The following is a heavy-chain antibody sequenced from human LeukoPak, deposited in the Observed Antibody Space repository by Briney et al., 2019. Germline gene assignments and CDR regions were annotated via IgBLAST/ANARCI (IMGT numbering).Heavy chain of an antibody. CDR2: ISGSGGST. Sequence: GRSLRLSCAASGFTFSSYAMSWVRQAPGKGLDWVSAISGSGGSTYYADSVKGRFTISRDKSKNTLYLQMNSLRAEDTAVYYCAKDYYYDSSGYYYPEYFQHWGQGTLVTVSS. CDR1: GFTFSSYA. V-gene: IGHV3-23*01. D-gene: IGHD3-22*01. J-gene: IGHJ1*01. CDR3: AKDYYYDSSGYYYPEYFQH.